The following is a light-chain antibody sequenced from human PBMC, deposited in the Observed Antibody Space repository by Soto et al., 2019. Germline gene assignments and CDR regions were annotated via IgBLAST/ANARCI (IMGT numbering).Light chain of an antibody. Sequence: DIQLTQSPSFLSASVGDRVTITCRAIQGISNYLAWYQQKPGKAPKLLIYAASTVQSGVPSRFSGSGSGTEFTLPISSRQPEDFATYYCQQLNSYPATVGQGTRLEIK. CDR2: AAS. V-gene: IGKV1-9*01. CDR3: QQLNSYPAT. CDR1: QGISNY. J-gene: IGKJ5*01.